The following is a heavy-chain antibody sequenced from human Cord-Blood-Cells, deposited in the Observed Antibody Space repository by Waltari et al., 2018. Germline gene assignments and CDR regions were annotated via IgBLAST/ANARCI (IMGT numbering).Heavy chain of an antibody. D-gene: IGHD3-10*01. CDR3: ARDLMVRGDYYGMDV. Sequence: EVQLVESGGCLIQPGVSLRLSCAASGFTVGSTYMSWVRSAPGTGLEWVSVIYSGGSTYYADSVKGRFTISRDNSKNTLYIQMNSLRAEDTAVYYCARDLMVRGDYYGMDVWGQGTTVTVSS. V-gene: IGHV3-53*01. CDR1: GFTVGSTY. CDR2: IYSGGST. J-gene: IGHJ6*02.